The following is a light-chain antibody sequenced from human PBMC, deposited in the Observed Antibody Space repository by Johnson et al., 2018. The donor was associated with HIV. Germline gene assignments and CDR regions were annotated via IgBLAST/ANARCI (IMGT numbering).Light chain of an antibody. J-gene: IGLJ1*01. V-gene: IGLV1-51*01. CDR2: DNN. CDR3: GTWDTRLSVLYV. CDR1: SSNIGNNY. Sequence: QSVLTQPPSVSAAPGQKVTISCSGSSSNIGNNYVSWYQQLPGTAPKLIIYDNNKRPSGIPDRFSGSKSGTSATLGITGLQTGDEADYYCGTWDTRLSVLYVFGSGTKVTVL.